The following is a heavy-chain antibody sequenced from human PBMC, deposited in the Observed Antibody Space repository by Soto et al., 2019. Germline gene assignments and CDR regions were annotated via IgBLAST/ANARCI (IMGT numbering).Heavy chain of an antibody. V-gene: IGHV1-69*04. D-gene: IGHD2-15*01. CDR1: GGTFSSYT. CDR3: ARDLVVVVAAHSSYSYYGTDV. CDR2: IIPILGIA. Sequence: SVKVSCKASGGTFSSYTISWVRQAPGQGLEWMGRIIPILGIANYAQKFQGRVTITADKSTSTAYMELSSLRSEDTAVYYCARDLVVVVAAHSSYSYYGTDVSAQGTTVPVSS. J-gene: IGHJ6*02.